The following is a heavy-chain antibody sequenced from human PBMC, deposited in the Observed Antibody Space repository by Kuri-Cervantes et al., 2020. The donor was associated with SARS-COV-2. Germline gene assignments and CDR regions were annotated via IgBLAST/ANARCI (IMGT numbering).Heavy chain of an antibody. CDR2: ITPFNGNT. D-gene: IGHD2-15*01. Sequence: SVKVSCKASGYTFNTYDINWVRQAPGQGLEWMGWITPFNGNTNYAQKFQDRVTITRDRSMSTAYMELSSLRSEDTAMYYCARGGVVAATNYYYYGMNVWGQGTTVTVSS. J-gene: IGHJ6*02. CDR1: GYTFNTYD. CDR3: ARGGVVAATNYYYYGMNV. V-gene: IGHV1-45*02.